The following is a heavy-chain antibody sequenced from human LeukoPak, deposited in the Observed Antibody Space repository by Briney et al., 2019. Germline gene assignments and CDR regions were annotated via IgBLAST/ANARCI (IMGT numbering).Heavy chain of an antibody. CDR3: ASLRSGDCEGFDY. D-gene: IGHD2-21*02. V-gene: IGHV1-69*05. Sequence: ASVKVSCKASGGTFSSYAISWVRQAPGQGLEWMGRIIPIFGTANYAQKFQGRVTMTRDTSTGTVYMELSSLRSEDTAVYYCASLRSGDCEGFDYWGQGTLVTVSS. CDR2: IIPIFGTA. J-gene: IGHJ4*02. CDR1: GGTFSSYA.